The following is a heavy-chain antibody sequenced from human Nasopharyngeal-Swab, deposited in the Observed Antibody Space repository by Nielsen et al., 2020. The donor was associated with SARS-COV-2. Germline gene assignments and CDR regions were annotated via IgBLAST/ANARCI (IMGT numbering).Heavy chain of an antibody. CDR1: GGSISSGGYS. Sequence: SETLSLTCAVSGGSISSGGYSWSWIRQPPGKGLEWIGYIYYSGSTYYNPSLKSRVTISVDTSKNQFSLKLSSVTAADTAVYYCARENYYDSSDYYGGYFDYWGQGTLVTVSS. CDR2: IYYSGST. J-gene: IGHJ4*02. D-gene: IGHD3-22*01. V-gene: IGHV4-30-4*07. CDR3: ARENYYDSSDYYGGYFDY.